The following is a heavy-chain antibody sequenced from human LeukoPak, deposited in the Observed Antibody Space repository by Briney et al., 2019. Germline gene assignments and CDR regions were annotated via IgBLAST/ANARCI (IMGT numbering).Heavy chain of an antibody. D-gene: IGHD1-26*01. J-gene: IGHJ3*02. Sequence: SETLSLTCTVSGDSLSSYYWRWIRQPPGEGLEWIGYIYYSGSTNYNPSLKSRVTISVDTSKNQFSLKLSSVTAADTAVYYCARDRRYSGIPGALDIWGQGTMVTVSS. CDR1: GDSLSSYY. CDR3: ARDRRYSGIPGALDI. V-gene: IGHV4-59*01. CDR2: IYYSGST.